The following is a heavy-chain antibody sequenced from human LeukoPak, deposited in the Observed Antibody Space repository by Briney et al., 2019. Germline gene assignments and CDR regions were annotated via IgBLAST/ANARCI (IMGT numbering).Heavy chain of an antibody. Sequence: GGSLRLSCAASGFTFSSYSMNWVRQAPGKGLEWVSSISISSSYIYYADSVKVRFTISRDNAKNSLYLQMNSLRAEDTAVYYCARDRNYDFWSGTTRDAFDIWGQGTMVTVSS. CDR2: ISISSSYI. D-gene: IGHD3-3*01. V-gene: IGHV3-21*01. CDR3: ARDRNYDFWSGTTRDAFDI. J-gene: IGHJ3*02. CDR1: GFTFSSYS.